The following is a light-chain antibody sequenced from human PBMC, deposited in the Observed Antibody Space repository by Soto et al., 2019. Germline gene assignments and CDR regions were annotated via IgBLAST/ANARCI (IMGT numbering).Light chain of an antibody. CDR2: GAS. Sequence: EIVLTQSPGTLSLSPGERATLSCSASQSVSSSYLAWYQQKPGQAPRLLIYGASSRATGIPDRFSGSGSGTDFTLNISRLEPADFAVYYCQHYGSSHTFGNGTKLEIK. J-gene: IGKJ2*01. CDR1: QSVSSSY. CDR3: QHYGSSHT. V-gene: IGKV3-20*01.